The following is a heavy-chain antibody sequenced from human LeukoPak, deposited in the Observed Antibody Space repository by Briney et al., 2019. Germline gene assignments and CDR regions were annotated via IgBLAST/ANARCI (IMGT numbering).Heavy chain of an antibody. CDR2: IYPDDSNT. J-gene: IGHJ3*02. D-gene: IGHD6-13*01. V-gene: IGHV5-51*01. CDR3: AGPRYSRRGKDSFDI. CDR1: GYIFINYC. Sequence: GGSFKIPCKGSGYIFINYCIGWGRQMPGKGGEGGVVIYPDDSNTTYSRSFEGEVTLPSNESISTSYLRWISLQASDTAMYYCAGPRYSRRGKDSFDIWGQATMVTVSS.